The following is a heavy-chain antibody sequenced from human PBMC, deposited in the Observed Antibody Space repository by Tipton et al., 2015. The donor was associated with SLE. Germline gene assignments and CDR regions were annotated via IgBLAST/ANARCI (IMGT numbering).Heavy chain of an antibody. CDR1: GFTFSDSW. CDR3: VREEGFCRGDCYYYFGH. J-gene: IGHJ4*02. CDR2: IHSDGSET. V-gene: IGHV3-74*01. Sequence: LSLTCAASGFTFSDSWMHWVRQAPGKGLVWVAHIHSDGSETSYADSVKGRFTISRDNTKNTLYLQMNSLRPEDTAVYYCVREEGFCRGDCYYYFGHWGQGILVTVSS. D-gene: IGHD2-21*01.